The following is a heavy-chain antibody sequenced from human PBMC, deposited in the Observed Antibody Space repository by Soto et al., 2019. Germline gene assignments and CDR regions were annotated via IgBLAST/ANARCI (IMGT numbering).Heavy chain of an antibody. D-gene: IGHD6-19*01. CDR3: AAVRRYSSGWHLDY. CDR2: FDPEDGET. J-gene: IGHJ4*02. Sequence: QVQLVQSGAEVKSPGASVKVSCKVSGYTLTELSMHWVRQDPGKGLEWMGGFDPEDGETIYAQKFQGRVTVTEDTSTDTAYMELSSLRSEDTAVYYCAAVRRYSSGWHLDYWGQGTLVTVSS. CDR1: GYTLTELS. V-gene: IGHV1-24*01.